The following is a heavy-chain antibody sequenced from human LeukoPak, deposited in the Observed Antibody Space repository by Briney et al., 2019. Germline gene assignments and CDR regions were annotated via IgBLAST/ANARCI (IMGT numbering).Heavy chain of an antibody. V-gene: IGHV1-69*04. CDR2: IIPILGIA. CDR3: ARDLKPPGIAAAGKSPFDY. D-gene: IGHD6-13*01. J-gene: IGHJ4*02. Sequence: SVKVSCKASGYTFTSYAISWVRQAPGQGLEWMGRIIPILGIANYAQKFQGRVTITADKSTSTAYMELSSLRSEDTAVYYCARDLKPPGIAAAGKSPFDYWGQGTLVTVSS. CDR1: GYTFTSYA.